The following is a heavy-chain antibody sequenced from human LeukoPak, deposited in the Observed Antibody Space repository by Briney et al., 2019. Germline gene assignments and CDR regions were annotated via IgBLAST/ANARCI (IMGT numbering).Heavy chain of an antibody. CDR1: AGSISTHY. Sequence: PSETPSLTCTVSAGSISTHYWSWIRHPPGNGLEWIGYIYDSGSTKYNPSLRSRVTISVDTSKNQFSLKLSSVTAADTAVYYCARAGEIVGATSVDYWGQGTLVTVSS. D-gene: IGHD1-26*01. CDR2: IYDSGST. J-gene: IGHJ4*02. V-gene: IGHV4-59*11. CDR3: ARAGEIVGATSVDY.